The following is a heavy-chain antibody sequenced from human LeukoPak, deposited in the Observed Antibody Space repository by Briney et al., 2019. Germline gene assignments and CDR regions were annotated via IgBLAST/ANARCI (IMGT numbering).Heavy chain of an antibody. J-gene: IGHJ4*02. V-gene: IGHV1-58*01. CDR2: IVVGSGNT. Sequence: ASVKVSCKASGFTFTSSAVQWVRQARGQRLEWIGWIVVGSGNTNYAQKFQERVTITRDMSTSTAYMELSSLRSEDTAVYYCAALPNYYDSSGYWFWGQGTLVTASS. CDR1: GFTFTSSA. D-gene: IGHD3-22*01. CDR3: AALPNYYDSSGYWF.